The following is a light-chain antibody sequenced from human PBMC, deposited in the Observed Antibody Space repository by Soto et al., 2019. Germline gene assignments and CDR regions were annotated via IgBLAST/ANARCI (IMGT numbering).Light chain of an antibody. V-gene: IGLV2-14*01. CDR1: SSDIGGYNY. Sequence: QSALTQPASVSGSPGQSITMSCTGASSDIGGYNYVSWYQHHPGEAPKLLIYDVTHRPSGVSNRFSASTSGNTASLTISGLQAEHEADYYCSSYTSRNTVVFGGGTKLTVL. CDR2: DVT. CDR3: SSYTSRNTVV. J-gene: IGLJ2*01.